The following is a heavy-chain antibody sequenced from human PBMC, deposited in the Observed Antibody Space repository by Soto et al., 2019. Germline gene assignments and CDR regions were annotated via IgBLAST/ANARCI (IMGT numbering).Heavy chain of an antibody. Sequence: GGSLRLSCAASGFTFSNAWMNWVRQAPGKGLEWVGRIKSKTDGGTTDYAAPVKGRFTISRDDSKNTLYLQMNSLKTEDTAVYYCTTTELRFLECLLHYHYYGMDVWGQGTTVTVSS. V-gene: IGHV3-15*07. CDR2: IKSKTDGGTT. CDR3: TTTELRFLECLLHYHYYGMDV. CDR1: GFTFSNAW. J-gene: IGHJ6*02. D-gene: IGHD3-3*01.